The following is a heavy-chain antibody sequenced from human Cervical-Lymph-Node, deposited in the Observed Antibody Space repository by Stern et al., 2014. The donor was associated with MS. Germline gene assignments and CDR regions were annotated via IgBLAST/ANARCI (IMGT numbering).Heavy chain of an antibody. CDR2: IFPGDSDT. Sequence: QLVQSGAEVKKPGESLKISCKGFGYSFTSYWIGWVRQMPGKGLEWMGIIFPGDSDTRYNPSFKGQVTISADKAISTAYLQWSSLKASDTAIYYCARQYSVTTPFDYWGRGTLVAVSS. CDR3: ARQYSVTTPFDY. CDR1: GYSFTSYW. V-gene: IGHV5-51*01. J-gene: IGHJ4*02. D-gene: IGHD4-11*01.